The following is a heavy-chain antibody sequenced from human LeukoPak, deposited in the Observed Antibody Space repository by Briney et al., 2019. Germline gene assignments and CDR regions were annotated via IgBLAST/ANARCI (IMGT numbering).Heavy chain of an antibody. D-gene: IGHD6-19*01. Sequence: PSETLSLTCAVYGGSFSGYYWSWIRQPPGKGLEWTGEINHSGSTNYNPSLKSRVTISVDTSKNQFSLKLSSVTAADTAVYYCARVGVVGWYYLFDYWGQGTLVTVSS. CDR2: INHSGST. J-gene: IGHJ4*02. CDR1: GGSFSGYY. CDR3: ARVGVVGWYYLFDY. V-gene: IGHV4-34*01.